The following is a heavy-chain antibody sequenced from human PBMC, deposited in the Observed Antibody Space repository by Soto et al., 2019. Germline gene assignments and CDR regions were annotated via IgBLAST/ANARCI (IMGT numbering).Heavy chain of an antibody. Sequence: ASVKVSCNASGYTFTSCYINWVRQATVQGLDWMGCMNPNSGNTGYAQKFQGRVTMTRNTSISTAYMELSSLRSEDTAVYYCAREDWSSGWYVCGMDVWGQGTTVTVSS. J-gene: IGHJ6*02. CDR3: AREDWSSGWYVCGMDV. D-gene: IGHD6-19*01. CDR2: MNPNSGNT. CDR1: GYTFTSCY. V-gene: IGHV1-8*01.